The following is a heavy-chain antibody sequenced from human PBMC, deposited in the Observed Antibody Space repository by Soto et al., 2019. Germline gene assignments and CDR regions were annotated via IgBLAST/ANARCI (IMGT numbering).Heavy chain of an antibody. J-gene: IGHJ5*02. CDR2: IIPIFGTA. CDR3: ASLYGSGSYYEGNWFDP. CDR1: GGTFSSYA. V-gene: IGHV1-69*13. Sequence: SVKVSCKASGGTFSSYAISWVRQAPGQGLEWMGGIIPIFGTANYAQKFQGRVTITADESTSTAYMELSSLRSEDTAVYYCASLYGSGSYYEGNWFDPWGQGTLVSVSS. D-gene: IGHD3-10*01.